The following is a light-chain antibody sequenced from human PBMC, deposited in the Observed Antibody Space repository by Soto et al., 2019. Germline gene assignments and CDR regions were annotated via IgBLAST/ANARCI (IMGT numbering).Light chain of an antibody. V-gene: IGKV3-20*01. CDR2: GAS. CDR1: QNIGTS. Sequence: EIVWTQSPATLSLSPGERATLSCRAGQNIGTSLVWSQQKPGQAPRLLIYGASSRATGIPDRFSGSGSGTDFTLTIRRLEPEDFAVYYCQQYDSSPPGTFGQGTKVDI. J-gene: IGKJ1*01. CDR3: QQYDSSPPGT.